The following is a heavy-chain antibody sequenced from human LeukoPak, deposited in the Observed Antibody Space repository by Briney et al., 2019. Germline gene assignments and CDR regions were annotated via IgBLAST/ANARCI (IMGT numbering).Heavy chain of an antibody. CDR3: ARFTTTYYFDH. D-gene: IGHD3-22*01. CDR1: GFTFSSYW. Sequence: GGSLRLSCAASGFTFSSYWMHWVRQAPGKGLVWVSRINSDGSSTSYADSVKGRFTISRDNAKNTLYLQMNSLRAEDTAVYYCARFTTTYYFDHWGQGTLVTVSS. CDR2: INSDGSST. J-gene: IGHJ4*02. V-gene: IGHV3-74*01.